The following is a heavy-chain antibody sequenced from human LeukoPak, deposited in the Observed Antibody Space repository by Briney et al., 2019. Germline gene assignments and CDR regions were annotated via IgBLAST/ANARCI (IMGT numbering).Heavy chain of an antibody. V-gene: IGHV6-1*01. J-gene: IGHJ4*02. CDR3: ARGRGDIDFDY. CDR1: GDSISSNRAT. CDR2: TYFRSKWYN. Sequence: SQTLSLTCAISGDSISSNRATWTWIRQSPSRGLEWLGRTYFRSKWYNDYAVSVKSRITINPDTSKNQFSLQLNSVTPEDTAVYYCARGRGDIDFDYWGQGTLVTVSS.